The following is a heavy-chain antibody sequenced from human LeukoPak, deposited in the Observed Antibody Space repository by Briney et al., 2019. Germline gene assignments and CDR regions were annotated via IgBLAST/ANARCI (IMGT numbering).Heavy chain of an antibody. J-gene: IGHJ5*02. CDR2: IYYSGST. CDR1: GDSISSYY. Sequence: PSETLSLTCTVSGDSISSYYWSWIRQPPGKGLEWIGYIYYSGSTNYNPSLKSRVTISVDTYKNQFSLKLSSVTAADTAVYYCARDRYGPNYYGSGSENGTWFDPWGEGTLVTVSS. CDR3: ARDRYGPNYYGSGSENGTWFDP. D-gene: IGHD3-10*01. V-gene: IGHV4-59*01.